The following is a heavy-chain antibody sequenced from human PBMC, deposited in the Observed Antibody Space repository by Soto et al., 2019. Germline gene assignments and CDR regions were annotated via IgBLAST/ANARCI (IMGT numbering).Heavy chain of an antibody. CDR3: ARDWVHERWFDP. V-gene: IGHV4-30-4*01. Sequence: PSETLSLTCTVSGGSVNGGDYYWSWIRQSPGKGLEWIGSIFYGGTTYYNPSLQGRITISIDTSKNQFSLRLTSVTAADTALYYCARDWVHERWFDPWGQGTLVTVSS. CDR1: GGSVNGGDYY. J-gene: IGHJ5*02. D-gene: IGHD1-1*01. CDR2: IFYGGTT.